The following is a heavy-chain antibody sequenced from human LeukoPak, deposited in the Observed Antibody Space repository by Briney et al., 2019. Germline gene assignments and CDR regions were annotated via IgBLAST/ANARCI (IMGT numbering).Heavy chain of an antibody. D-gene: IGHD3/OR15-3a*01. Sequence: GGSVRLSCAASGFTFTSHWMHWVRETPGNGLVWFSRVNNDGSGTSCVDSVKGRFIISRDNAKNTVFLQMDSLRVEDTAVYYCARGMILGAYWYFDLWGRGTLLTVSS. CDR3: ARGMILGAYWYFDL. V-gene: IGHV3-74*01. J-gene: IGHJ2*01. CDR1: GFTFTSHW. CDR2: VNNDGSGT.